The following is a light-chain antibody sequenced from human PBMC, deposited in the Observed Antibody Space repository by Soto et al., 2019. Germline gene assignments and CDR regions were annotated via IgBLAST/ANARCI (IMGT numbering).Light chain of an antibody. J-gene: IGKJ2*01. CDR2: DAF. CDR1: QSIENW. CDR3: QQYKASYT. Sequence: DIQMTQSPSTLSASVGDRVTITCRASQSIENWLAWYQQKPGKAPRLLIYDAFTLESGVPSRFSGGGSGIEFTLTISSLQPDDFATYYCQQYKASYTFGQGTRLE. V-gene: IGKV1-5*01.